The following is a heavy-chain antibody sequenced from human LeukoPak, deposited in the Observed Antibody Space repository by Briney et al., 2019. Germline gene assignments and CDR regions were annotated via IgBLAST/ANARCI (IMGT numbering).Heavy chain of an antibody. CDR3: ARVASNYDFDC. Sequence: GGSLRLSCAASGFTFSSYVMHWVRHATGKGLERVSAICIAGDTYYPGSVKGRFTISRDNAKNSLYLQKNSLRAEDTALYYCARVASNYDFDCWGQGTLVTVSS. J-gene: IGHJ4*02. D-gene: IGHD4-11*01. V-gene: IGHV3-13*01. CDR1: GFTFSSYV. CDR2: ICIAGDT.